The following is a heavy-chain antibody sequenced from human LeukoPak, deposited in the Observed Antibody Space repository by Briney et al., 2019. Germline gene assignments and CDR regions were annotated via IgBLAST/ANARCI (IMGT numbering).Heavy chain of an antibody. CDR1: GGSFSGYY. D-gene: IGHD6-19*01. Sequence: SETLSLTCAVYGGSFSGYYWSWIRQPPGKGLEWIGEINHSGSTNYNPSLKSRVTISVDTSKNQFSLKLSSVTAADTAVYYCARGPPSESYSSGWYPWFDPWGQGTLVTVSS. CDR3: ARGPPSESYSSGWYPWFDP. J-gene: IGHJ5*02. V-gene: IGHV4-34*01. CDR2: INHSGST.